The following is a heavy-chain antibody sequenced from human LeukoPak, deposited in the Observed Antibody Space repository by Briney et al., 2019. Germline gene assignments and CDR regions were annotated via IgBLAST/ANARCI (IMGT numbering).Heavy chain of an antibody. CDR3: ARGERKQQLVPYYYYYYMDV. CDR1: GGSFSGYY. V-gene: IGHV4-34*01. Sequence: SETLSLTCAVYGGSFSGYYWSWIRQPPGKGLEWIGEINHSGSTNYNPSLKSRVTISVDTSKDQFSLKLSSVTAADTAVYYCARGERKQQLVPYYYYYYMDVWGKGTTVTVSS. CDR2: INHSGST. D-gene: IGHD6-13*01. J-gene: IGHJ6*03.